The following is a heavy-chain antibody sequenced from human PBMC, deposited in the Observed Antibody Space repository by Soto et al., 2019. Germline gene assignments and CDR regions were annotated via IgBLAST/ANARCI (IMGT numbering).Heavy chain of an antibody. Sequence: LRLSCAASGFTFSSYSMNWVRQSPGKGLEWVSSISSSSSYIYYADSVKGRFTISRDNAKNSLYLQMNSLRAEDTAVYYCARVGGGYQLLHAFDIWGQGTMVTVSS. CDR2: ISSSSSYI. D-gene: IGHD2-2*01. CDR3: ARVGGGYQLLHAFDI. CDR1: GFTFSSYS. J-gene: IGHJ3*02. V-gene: IGHV3-21*01.